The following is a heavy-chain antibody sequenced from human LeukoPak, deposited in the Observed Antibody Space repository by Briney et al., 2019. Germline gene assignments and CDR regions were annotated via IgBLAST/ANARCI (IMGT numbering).Heavy chain of an antibody. CDR3: ARDLGGSSADY. V-gene: IGHV4-59*01. CDR2: IYFSGST. J-gene: IGHJ4*02. Sequence: SETLSLTCTVSGGSISSYYWSWIRQPPGKGLEWIGYIYFSGSTNYNPSLKSRVTISVDTSKNQFSLKLSSVTAADTAVYYCARDLGGSSADYWGQGTLVTVSS. D-gene: IGHD6-6*01. CDR1: GGSISSYY.